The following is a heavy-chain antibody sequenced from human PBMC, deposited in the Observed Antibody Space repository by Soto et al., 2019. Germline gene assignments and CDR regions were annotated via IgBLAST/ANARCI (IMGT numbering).Heavy chain of an antibody. CDR3: AREPVAGIWFDP. CDR1: GYTFNSYG. Sequence: ASVKVSCKASGYTFNSYGISWVRQAPGQGLEWMGWINSYNGNTNYAQKLQGRVTMTTDTSTSTAYMELRSLRSDDTAVYYCAREPVAGIWFDPWGQGTLVTVSS. J-gene: IGHJ5*02. CDR2: INSYNGNT. V-gene: IGHV1-18*01. D-gene: IGHD6-19*01.